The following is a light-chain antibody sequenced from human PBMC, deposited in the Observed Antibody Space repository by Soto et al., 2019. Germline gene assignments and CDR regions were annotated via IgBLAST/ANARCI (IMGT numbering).Light chain of an antibody. CDR2: GAS. Sequence: RTSQSVSSSYLAWYQQKPGQAPRLLIYGASSRATGIPDRFSGSGSGTDFTLTISRLEPEDFAVYYCQQYNTSPLTFGKGTKVDIK. CDR1: QSVSSSY. J-gene: IGKJ4*01. V-gene: IGKV3-20*01. CDR3: QQYNTSPLT.